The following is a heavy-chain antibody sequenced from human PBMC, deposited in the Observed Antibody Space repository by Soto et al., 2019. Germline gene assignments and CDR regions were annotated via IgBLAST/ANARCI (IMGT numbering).Heavy chain of an antibody. V-gene: IGHV4-34*02. CDR2: INLRGSA. CDR3: ARTDIVTTNCFDP. J-gene: IGHJ5*02. Sequence: QVHLQQWGAGLLKPSETLSLTCAVYGESFIGYYWTWIRQPPGNGLEWIGEINLRGSANYNPSLRSRVTISVDTSNNQSSLKLSSVTAADTSVYYCARTDIVTTNCFDPWGQGTLVTVSS. CDR1: GESFIGYY. D-gene: IGHD5-12*01.